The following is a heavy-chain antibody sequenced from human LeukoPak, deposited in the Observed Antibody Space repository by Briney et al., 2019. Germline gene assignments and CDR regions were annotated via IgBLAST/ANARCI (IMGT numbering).Heavy chain of an antibody. V-gene: IGHV1-2*02. Sequence: ASVKVSCKASGYTFTDYYIHWVRQAPGQGLEWMGWINLNSGDTYYAQNFQDRVTMTGDTSISTAYLELSSLRSDDTAVFYCARSYIDVLTNYYMWLAPWGQGTLVTVSS. D-gene: IGHD3-9*01. CDR1: GYTFTDYY. J-gene: IGHJ5*02. CDR2: INLNSGDT. CDR3: ARSYIDVLTNYYMWLAP.